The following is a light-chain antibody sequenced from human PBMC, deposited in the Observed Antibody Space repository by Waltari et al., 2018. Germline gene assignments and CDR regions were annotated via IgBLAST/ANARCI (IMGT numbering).Light chain of an antibody. CDR2: DIN. J-gene: IGLJ3*02. Sequence: QSALTQPRSVSGSPGQSVTISCTGTSSDVCANNFVSWYQHHPDKAPKLIIYDINKRPSGVPDRFSGSKSGNTASLTISGLQAEDEADYYCCSCVGRNIYWVFGGGTKLTVL. CDR1: SSDVCANNF. V-gene: IGLV2-11*01. CDR3: CSCVGRNIYWV.